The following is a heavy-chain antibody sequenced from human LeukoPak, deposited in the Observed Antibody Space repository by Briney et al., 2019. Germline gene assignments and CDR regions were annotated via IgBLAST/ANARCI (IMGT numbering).Heavy chain of an antibody. V-gene: IGHV3-7*03. Sequence: GGPLRLSCAASGFTFSSYWMSWVRQAPGKGLEWVANIKQDGSEKYYVDSVKGRFTISRDNAKNSLYLQMNSLRAEDTAVYYCAGTPLWFGELLLDYWGQGTLVTVSS. D-gene: IGHD3-10*01. CDR3: AGTPLWFGELLLDY. CDR1: GFTFSSYW. CDR2: IKQDGSEK. J-gene: IGHJ4*02.